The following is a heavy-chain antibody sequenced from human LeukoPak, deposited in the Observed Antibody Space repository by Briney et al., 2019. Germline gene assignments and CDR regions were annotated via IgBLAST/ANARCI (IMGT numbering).Heavy chain of an antibody. CDR3: ARARPSMWIDY. CDR1: GFTFSSYA. J-gene: IGHJ4*02. D-gene: IGHD5-12*01. Sequence: GGSLRLSCAASGFTFSSYAMYWVRQAPGKGLEWVAVISYDGSDKFYADSVKGRFTISKDSSKNTLYLQMDSLRPEDTAVYYCARARPSMWIDYWGQGTLVTVSS. V-gene: IGHV3-30*04. CDR2: ISYDGSDK.